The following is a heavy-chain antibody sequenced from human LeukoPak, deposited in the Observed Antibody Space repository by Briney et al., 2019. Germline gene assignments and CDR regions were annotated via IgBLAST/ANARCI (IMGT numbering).Heavy chain of an antibody. J-gene: IGHJ5*02. CDR1: GYTFTSYY. CDR2: INPSGGST. Sequence: ASVKVSCKASGYTFTSYYMHWVRQAPGQGLEWMGIINPSGGSTSYAQKFQGRVTMTRGMSTSTVYMELSSLRSEDTAVYYCARDRWSGGTTVKNWFDPWGQGTLVTVSS. D-gene: IGHD4-17*01. CDR3: ARDRWSGGTTVKNWFDP. V-gene: IGHV1-46*01.